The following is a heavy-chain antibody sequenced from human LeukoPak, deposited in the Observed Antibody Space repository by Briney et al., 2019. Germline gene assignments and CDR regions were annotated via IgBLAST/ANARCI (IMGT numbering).Heavy chain of an antibody. CDR2: IYYSGST. J-gene: IGHJ5*02. V-gene: IGHV4-31*03. CDR1: GGSISSGGYY. CDR3: ARGIQLWSPEGFDP. Sequence: PSETLSLTCTVSGGSISSGGYYWSWIRQHPGKGLEWIGYIYYSGSTYYNPSLKSRVTISVDTSKNQFSLKLSSVTAADTAVYYCARGIQLWSPEGFDPWGQGTLVTVSS. D-gene: IGHD5-18*01.